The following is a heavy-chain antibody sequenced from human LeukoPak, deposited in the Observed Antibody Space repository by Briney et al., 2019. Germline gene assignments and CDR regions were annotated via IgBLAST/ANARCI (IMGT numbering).Heavy chain of an antibody. J-gene: IGHJ4*02. D-gene: IGHD1-26*01. CDR1: GFTVSSNY. CDR2: IYSGGST. V-gene: IGHV3-53*01. CDR3: ARAISGSYDY. Sequence: GGSLRLSCAASGFTVSSNYMSWVRQAPGKGLEWVSVIYSGGSTYYADSAKGRFTISRDNSKNTLYLQMNSLRAEDTAVYYCARAISGSYDYWGQGTLVTVSS.